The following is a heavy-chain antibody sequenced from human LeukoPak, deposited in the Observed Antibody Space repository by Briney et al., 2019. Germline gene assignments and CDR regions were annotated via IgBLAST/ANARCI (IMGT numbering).Heavy chain of an antibody. CDR1: GYTFTGYY. J-gene: IGHJ4*02. CDR3: ARGRRARWLNPFDY. D-gene: IGHD5-18*01. Sequence: GASVKVSCKASGYTFTGYYMHWVRQAPGQGLEWTGWINPNSGGTNYAQKFQGRVTMTRDTSISTAYMELSRLRSDDTAVYYCARGRRARWLNPFDYWGQGTLVTVSS. CDR2: INPNSGGT. V-gene: IGHV1-2*02.